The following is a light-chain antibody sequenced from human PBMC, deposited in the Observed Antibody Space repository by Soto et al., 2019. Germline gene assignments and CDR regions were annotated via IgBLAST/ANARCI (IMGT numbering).Light chain of an antibody. CDR1: QSVGSSY. V-gene: IGKV3-20*01. CDR2: GAS. Sequence: EIVLTQSPGILSLSPGERATLSCRASQSVGSSYLVWYQQKPGQAPRLLIYGASSTATGIPGRFSGSGSGTDFTLTISRLEPEDSAVYYCQQYDGSPYTFGQGTKLEIK. CDR3: QQYDGSPYT. J-gene: IGKJ2*01.